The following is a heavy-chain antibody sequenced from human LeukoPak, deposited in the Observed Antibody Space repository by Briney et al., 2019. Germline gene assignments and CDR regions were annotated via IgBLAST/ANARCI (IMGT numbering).Heavy chain of an antibody. CDR1: GGSISSYY. CDR3: ARHRDNWFDP. V-gene: IGHV4-59*08. D-gene: IGHD3-10*01. CDR2: IYYSGST. Sequence: PSETLSLTCTVSGGSISSYYWSWIRQPPGKGLEWIGYIYYSGSTNYNPSLKSRVTISVDTSKNQFSLKLSSVTAAGTAVYYCARHRDNWFDPWGQGTLVTVSS. J-gene: IGHJ5*02.